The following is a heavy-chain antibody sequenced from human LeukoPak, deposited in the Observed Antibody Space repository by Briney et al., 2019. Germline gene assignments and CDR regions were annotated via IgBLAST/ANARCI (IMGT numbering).Heavy chain of an antibody. V-gene: IGHV4-59*01. J-gene: IGHJ4*02. CDR3: ARDLTYYYGSGSYYAY. D-gene: IGHD3-10*01. CDR2: IYYSGST. Sequence: SSETLSLTCTVSGGSISSYSWSWIRQPPGKGLEWIGYIYYSGSTNYNHSLKSRVTISVDTSKNQFYLKLSSVTAADTAVYYCARDLTYYYGSGSYYAYWGEGTLVTVSS. CDR1: GGSISSYS.